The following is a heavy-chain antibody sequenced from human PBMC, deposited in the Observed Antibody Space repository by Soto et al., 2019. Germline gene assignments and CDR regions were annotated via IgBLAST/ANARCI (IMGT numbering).Heavy chain of an antibody. V-gene: IGHV5-51*01. CDR1: GYNFTAYW. Sequence: EVQLVPSGAEVKKPGESLQISCEISGYNFTAYWLGWLRQMPGKGLEWMGNIHPSDSETHYRPSFQGQVTFSADKSISTAYLQWATLKASDTAIYFCARLGSPGAMVFDSWGQGTLVTVSP. CDR3: ARLGSPGAMVFDS. D-gene: IGHD5-18*01. J-gene: IGHJ4*02. CDR2: IHPSDSET.